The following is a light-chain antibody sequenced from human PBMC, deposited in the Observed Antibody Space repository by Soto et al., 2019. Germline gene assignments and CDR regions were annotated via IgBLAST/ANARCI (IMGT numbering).Light chain of an antibody. CDR1: ESINNW. Sequence: DIQMTRSPSTLSASVGDRVTITCWASESINNWLAWYQQKPGKAPKLLIYKASNLQSGVPSRFSGSGSGTEFTLTISSLQPDDFATYYCQQYNGYSHFTFGPGTKLDIK. J-gene: IGKJ3*01. CDR2: KAS. CDR3: QQYNGYSHFT. V-gene: IGKV1-5*03.